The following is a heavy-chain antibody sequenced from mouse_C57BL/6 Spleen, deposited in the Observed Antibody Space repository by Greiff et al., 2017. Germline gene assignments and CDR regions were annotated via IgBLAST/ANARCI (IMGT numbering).Heavy chain of an antibody. Sequence: EVKVVESEGGLVQPGSSMKLSCTASGFTFSDYYMAWVRQVPEKGLEWVANINYDGSSTYYLDSLKSRFIISRDNAKNILYLQMSSLKSEDTATYYCARDPHWYFDVWGTGTTVTVSS. CDR3: ARDPHWYFDV. CDR2: INYDGSST. V-gene: IGHV5-16*01. CDR1: GFTFSDYY. J-gene: IGHJ1*03.